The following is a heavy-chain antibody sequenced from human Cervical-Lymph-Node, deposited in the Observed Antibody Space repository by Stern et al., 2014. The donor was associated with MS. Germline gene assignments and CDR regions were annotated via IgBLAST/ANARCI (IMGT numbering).Heavy chain of an antibody. J-gene: IGHJ4*02. D-gene: IGHD3/OR15-3a*01. CDR2: INPSGDSA. V-gene: IGHV1-46*01. CDR1: GYSFTSHY. Sequence: QLVQSGAEVKKPGASVKVSCKASGYSFTSHYMHWVRQAPGQGLEWVGIINPSGDSASYAQKLQVRVTMTRDTSTSTVYMELSSLRSEDTAVYYCASGTGSKRPTGNYWGQGTLVTVSS. CDR3: ASGTGSKRPTGNY.